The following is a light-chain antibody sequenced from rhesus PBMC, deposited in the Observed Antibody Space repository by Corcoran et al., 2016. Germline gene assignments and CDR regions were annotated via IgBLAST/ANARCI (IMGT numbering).Light chain of an antibody. Sequence: DIQMTQSPSSLSASVGDTVTITFRARQGISSWCAWYQQKPGKALQLLMYKASSLKSGAPSRFSGSVSGTDFTLPISSLQSEDFATYYCQQYSSRPYSFGRGTKVEIK. V-gene: IGKV1-22*01. CDR3: QQYSSRPYS. CDR1: QGISSW. CDR2: KAS. J-gene: IGKJ2*01.